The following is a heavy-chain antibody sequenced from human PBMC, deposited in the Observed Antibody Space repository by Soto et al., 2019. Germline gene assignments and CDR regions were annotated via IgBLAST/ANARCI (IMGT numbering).Heavy chain of an antibody. CDR2: VRHTGST. CDR1: GGSFSPYF. J-gene: IGHJ5*02. Sequence: SETLSLTCAVYGGSFSPYFWAWIRQPPGKGLEWIGEVRHTGSTNYNPSLKSRVTISVDASKNQFSLNLTSVTAADTAVYFCARGRRAAGSQNWFDPWGQGTPVTVSS. CDR3: ARGRRAAGSQNWFDP. V-gene: IGHV4-34*01. D-gene: IGHD6-13*01.